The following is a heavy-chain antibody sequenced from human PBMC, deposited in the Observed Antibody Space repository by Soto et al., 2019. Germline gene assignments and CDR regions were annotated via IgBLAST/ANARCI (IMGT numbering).Heavy chain of an antibody. CDR2: ISSSGSNI. D-gene: IGHD2-15*01. CDR1: GFTFSSYE. CDR3: ARGRVPIAEGEGFDH. Sequence: EVQLVESGGGLVQPGGSLRLSCAASGFTFSSYEMNWVRQAPGKGLEWVSYISSSGSNIYYADSVKGRFTISRDNAKNSLYLQMNSLRAEDTAVYYCARGRVPIAEGEGFDHWGQGTLVTVSS. V-gene: IGHV3-48*03. J-gene: IGHJ4*02.